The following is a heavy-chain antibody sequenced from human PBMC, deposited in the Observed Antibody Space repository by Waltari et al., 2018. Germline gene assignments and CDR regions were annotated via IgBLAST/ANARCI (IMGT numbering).Heavy chain of an antibody. CDR1: GYSISSGYY. CDR2: IYHSGST. V-gene: IGHV4-38-2*01. D-gene: IGHD6-6*01. Sequence: QVQLQESGPGLVKPSETLSLTCAVSGYSISSGYYWGWIRPPPGKGLEWIGSIYHSGSTYYNPSLKSRVTISVDTSKNQFSLKLSSVTAADTAVYYCARLFSSSPSFDYWGQGTLVTVSS. J-gene: IGHJ4*02. CDR3: ARLFSSSPSFDY.